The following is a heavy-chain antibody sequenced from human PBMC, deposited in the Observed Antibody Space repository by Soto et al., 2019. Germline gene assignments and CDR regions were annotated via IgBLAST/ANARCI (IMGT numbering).Heavy chain of an antibody. CDR1: GFTFSSYA. CDR2: ISYDGSNK. V-gene: IGHV3-30-3*01. D-gene: IGHD3-10*01. Sequence: GGSLRLSCAASGFTFSSYAMHWVRQAPGKGLEWVAVISYDGSNKYYADSVKGRFTISRDNSKNTLYLQMNSLRAEDTAVYYCARDNIAMVRGVIPGYWGQGTLVTVSS. CDR3: ARDNIAMVRGVIPGY. J-gene: IGHJ4*02.